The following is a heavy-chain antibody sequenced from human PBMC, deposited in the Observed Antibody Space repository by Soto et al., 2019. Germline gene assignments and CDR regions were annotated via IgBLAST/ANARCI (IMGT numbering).Heavy chain of an antibody. V-gene: IGHV4-39*01. J-gene: IGHJ4*02. CDR1: GGAISKSCYY. CDR3: ARQRTTVVTQAYFDH. D-gene: IGHD2-21*02. Sequence: ETLSLTCIVSGGAISKSCYYWGWIRQPPGKGLEWIGSIYYSGRTYYNPSFKSRVTISIDTSKNQFSLKLSSVTATDTAVYYCARQRTTVVTQAYFDHWGQGALVTVSS. CDR2: IYYSGRT.